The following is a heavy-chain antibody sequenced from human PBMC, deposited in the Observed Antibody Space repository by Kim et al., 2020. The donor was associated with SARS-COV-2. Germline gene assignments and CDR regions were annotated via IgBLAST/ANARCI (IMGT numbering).Heavy chain of an antibody. CDR3: ARDSPKTGTNYYYGMDV. CDR2: ISAYNGNT. J-gene: IGHJ6*02. CDR1: GYTFTSYG. Sequence: ASVKVSCKASGYTFTSYGISWVRQAPGQGLEWMGWISAYNGNTNYAQKLQGRVTMTTDTSTSTAYMELRSLRSDDTAVYYCARDSPKTGTNYYYGMDVWGQGTTVTVSS. V-gene: IGHV1-18*01. D-gene: IGHD1-1*01.